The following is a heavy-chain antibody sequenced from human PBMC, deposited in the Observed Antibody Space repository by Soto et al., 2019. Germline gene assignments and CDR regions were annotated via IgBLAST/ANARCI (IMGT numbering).Heavy chain of an antibody. D-gene: IGHD3-3*01. Sequence: QLQLQESGSGLVRPSQTLSLTCAVSGGSISSVAYSWSWIRQTPGKGLEWLGYIFLSGNTSYNPSLKSRVTISLDRSKNQFSLKLTSVTAADTAIYFCARGISIFGLVPSLDHWGHGTLVTVSS. CDR3: ARGISIFGLVPSLDH. CDR2: IFLSGNT. CDR1: GGSISSVAYS. J-gene: IGHJ4*01. V-gene: IGHV4-30-2*01.